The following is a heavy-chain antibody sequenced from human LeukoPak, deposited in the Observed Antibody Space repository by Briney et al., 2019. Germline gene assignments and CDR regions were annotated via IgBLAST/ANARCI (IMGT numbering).Heavy chain of an antibody. J-gene: IGHJ4*02. CDR2: ISSTISTI. CDR3: ARGDCSATSCYYFDN. Sequence: GGSLRLSCAASGLRFSGHYMSWIRQAPGKGLEWISYISSTISTIYYADSVKGRFTISRDNAKNSLYLQMSSLRAEDTAVYYCARGDCSATSCYYFDNWGQGTLVTVSS. V-gene: IGHV3-11*04. D-gene: IGHD2-15*01. CDR1: GLRFSGHY.